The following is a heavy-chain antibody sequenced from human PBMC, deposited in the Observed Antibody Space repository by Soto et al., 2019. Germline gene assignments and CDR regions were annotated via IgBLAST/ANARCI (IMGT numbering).Heavy chain of an antibody. CDR2: INHDGSRT. CDR1: GFSFRRFW. J-gene: IGHJ5*01. D-gene: IGHD6-25*01. Sequence: VGAPRISCAAPGFSFRRFWVHWVRPVPGKGLVWVSSINHDGSRTNYADSVKGRFTISRDNANNTLSLQMDSLRVEDTAVCYCVREPWGFSGSWFDYWGQGTLVTVSS. V-gene: IGHV3-74*01. CDR3: VREPWGFSGSWFDY.